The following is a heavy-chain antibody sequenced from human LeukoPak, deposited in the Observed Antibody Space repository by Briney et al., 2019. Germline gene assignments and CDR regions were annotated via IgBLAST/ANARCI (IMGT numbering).Heavy chain of an antibody. CDR2: TYYRSKWYN. CDR1: GDSLSINSAA. CDR3: ARDLESGSYEHYFDY. J-gene: IGHJ4*02. V-gene: IGHV6-1*01. D-gene: IGHD1-26*01. Sequence: SQTLSLTCAISGDSLSINSAAWNWVRQSPSRGVEWLGRTYYRSKWYNDYAVSVKSRITINPDTSKNQFSLQLNSVTPEDTAVYYCARDLESGSYEHYFDYWGQGTLVTVSS.